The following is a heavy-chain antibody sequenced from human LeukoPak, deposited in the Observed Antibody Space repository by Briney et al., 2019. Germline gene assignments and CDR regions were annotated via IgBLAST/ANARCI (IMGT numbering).Heavy chain of an antibody. Sequence: GGSLRLSCAASGFTFSSYAMSWVRQPPGKGLEWVSAISGSGGSTYYADSVKGRFTISRDNSKNTLYLQMNSLRAEDTAVYYCAKRSEQWLASDYWGQGTLVTVSS. J-gene: IGHJ4*02. V-gene: IGHV3-23*01. CDR1: GFTFSSYA. D-gene: IGHD6-19*01. CDR2: ISGSGGST. CDR3: AKRSEQWLASDY.